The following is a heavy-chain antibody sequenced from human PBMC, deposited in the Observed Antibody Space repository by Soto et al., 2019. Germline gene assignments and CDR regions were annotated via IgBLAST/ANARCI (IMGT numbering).Heavy chain of an antibody. CDR3: AKSGGASPYHFAY. Sequence: EVQLLESGGGLVQPGGSLRLSCAASAFTFNTYAMGWVRQAPGKGLEWVAAISVSGGGTYYADSVKGRFTISRDTSKNTLYLQMNRLRADDTAGYYCAKSGGASPYHFAYWGRGSPVTVSS. V-gene: IGHV3-23*01. D-gene: IGHD1-26*01. CDR1: AFTFNTYA. CDR2: ISVSGGGT. J-gene: IGHJ4*02.